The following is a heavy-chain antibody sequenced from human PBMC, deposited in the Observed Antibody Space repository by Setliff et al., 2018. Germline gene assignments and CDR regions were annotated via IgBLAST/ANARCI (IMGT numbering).Heavy chain of an antibody. CDR1: AFSFNKYW. V-gene: IGHV3-74*01. CDR2: INGDATIA. CDR3: AALDWGENFYNVDV. Sequence: GGSLRLSCAASAFSFNKYWMYWVRQAPGKGLEWVSRINGDATIAHYADSVKGRFTISRDNARNALYLQMVSLRGEGTGVYFCAALDWGENFYNVDVWGKGTTVTVSS. D-gene: IGHD7-27*01. J-gene: IGHJ6*03.